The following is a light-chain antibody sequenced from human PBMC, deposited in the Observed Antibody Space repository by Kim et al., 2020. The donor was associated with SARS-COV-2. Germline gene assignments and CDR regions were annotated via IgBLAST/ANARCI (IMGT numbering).Light chain of an antibody. CDR3: QQYGSLLYT. CDR1: QSVSSNY. J-gene: IGKJ2*01. V-gene: IGKV3-20*01. CDR2: GAS. Sequence: LSPGERATPSCRASQSVSSNYLAWYRHKPGQAPRLLIYGASSRATGIPDRFSGSGSGTDFTLTISRLEPEDFAVYYCQQYGSLLYTFGQGTNLEI.